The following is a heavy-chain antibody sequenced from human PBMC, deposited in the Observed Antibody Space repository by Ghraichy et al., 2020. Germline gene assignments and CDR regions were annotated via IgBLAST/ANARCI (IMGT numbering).Heavy chain of an antibody. CDR2: ISWNSGSI. CDR3: AKDGDSSGWYLFDY. V-gene: IGHV3-9*01. J-gene: IGHJ4*02. CDR1: GFTFDDYA. Sequence: GGSLRLSCAASGFTFDDYAMHWVRQAPGKGLEWVSGISWNSGSIGYADSVKGRFTISRDNAKNSLYLQMNSLRAEDTALYYCAKDGDSSGWYLFDYWGQGTLVTVSS. D-gene: IGHD6-19*01.